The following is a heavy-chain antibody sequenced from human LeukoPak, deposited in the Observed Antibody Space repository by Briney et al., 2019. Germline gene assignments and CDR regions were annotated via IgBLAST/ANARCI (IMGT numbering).Heavy chain of an antibody. Sequence: TGGSLRLSCAASGFTFSSYAMGWVRQAPGKGLEWVSTITGSSGTTYYADSVKGRFTISRDNSKNTLYLQMNSLRAEDTAVYYCAKWSGTYRTFDCWGQGTLVTVSS. CDR3: AKWSGTYRTFDC. CDR1: GFTFSSYA. CDR2: ITGSSGTT. D-gene: IGHD1-26*01. V-gene: IGHV3-23*01. J-gene: IGHJ4*02.